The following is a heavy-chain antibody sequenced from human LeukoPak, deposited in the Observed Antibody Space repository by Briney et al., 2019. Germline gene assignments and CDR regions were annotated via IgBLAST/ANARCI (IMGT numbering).Heavy chain of an antibody. CDR2: ISYDGSNK. D-gene: IGHD3-10*01. V-gene: IGHV3-30-3*01. J-gene: IGHJ5*02. CDR1: GFTFSSYA. CDR3: SKDLTSDFGGDLDP. Sequence: GGSLRLSCAASGFTFSSYAMHWVRQAPGKGLEWVAVISYDGSNKYYADSVKGRFTISRDNSKNTLYLQMNSLRAEDTAVYYCSKDLTSDFGGDLDPWGQGTLVTVSS.